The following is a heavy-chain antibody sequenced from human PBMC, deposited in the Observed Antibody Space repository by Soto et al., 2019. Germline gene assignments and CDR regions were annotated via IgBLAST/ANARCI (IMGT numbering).Heavy chain of an antibody. CDR1: GYTFSAYY. CDR2: IDTSGTKI. Sequence: QVQLVESGGDLVKPGGSLRLSCAASGYTFSAYYMSWIRQAPGKGLEWISYIDTSGTKIYYADSVKGRFTITRDNAKNSMYLEMNSLRDDDTAVYYCASHYDMWSGYLSPVDYWGQGTLVTVSS. V-gene: IGHV3-11*01. J-gene: IGHJ4*02. CDR3: ASHYDMWSGYLSPVDY. D-gene: IGHD3-3*01.